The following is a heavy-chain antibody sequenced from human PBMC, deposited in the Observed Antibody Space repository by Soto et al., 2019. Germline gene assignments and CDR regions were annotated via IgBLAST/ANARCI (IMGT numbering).Heavy chain of an antibody. CDR3: ARGYYDSSGYYFPECDY. J-gene: IGHJ4*02. D-gene: IGHD3-22*01. Sequence: GGSLRLSCAASGFTFSSYSMTWVRQAPGKGLEWVSSISSSSSYIYYADSVKGRFTISRDNAKNSLYLQMNSLRAEDTAVYYCARGYYDSSGYYFPECDYWGQGTLVTVSS. CDR1: GFTFSSYS. CDR2: ISSSSSYI. V-gene: IGHV3-21*01.